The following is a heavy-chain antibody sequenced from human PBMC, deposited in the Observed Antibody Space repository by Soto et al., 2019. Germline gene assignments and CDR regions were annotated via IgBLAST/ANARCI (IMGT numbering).Heavy chain of an antibody. CDR3: ATTMVRGGDDY. CDR1: GFTFSNYW. Sequence: EVQLVESGGGLVQPGGSLRLSCAASGFTFSNYWMSWVRQAPGKGLEWVANIKQDGSQQYYVDSVKGRFTISRDNAKNSLYLQMNSFRAEDTAVYYCATTMVRGGDDYWGQGTLVTVSS. V-gene: IGHV3-7*01. CDR2: IKQDGSQQ. J-gene: IGHJ4*02. D-gene: IGHD3-10*01.